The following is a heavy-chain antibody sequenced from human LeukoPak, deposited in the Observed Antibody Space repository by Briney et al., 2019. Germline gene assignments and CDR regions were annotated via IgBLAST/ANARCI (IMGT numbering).Heavy chain of an antibody. D-gene: IGHD3-22*01. Sequence: SETLSLTCAVYGGSFSGYYWSWIRQPPGKGLEWIGEINHSGSTNYNPSLKSRVTISVDTSKNQFSLKLSSVTAADTAVYYCARGVLIVVVTHFDYWGQGTLVTVSS. CDR3: ARGVLIVVVTHFDY. V-gene: IGHV4-34*01. J-gene: IGHJ4*02. CDR1: GGSFSGYY. CDR2: INHSGST.